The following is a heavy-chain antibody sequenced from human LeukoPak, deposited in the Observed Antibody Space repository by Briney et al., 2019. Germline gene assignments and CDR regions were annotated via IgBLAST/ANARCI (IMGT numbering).Heavy chain of an antibody. CDR1: GFTFSSYW. J-gene: IGHJ6*03. V-gene: IGHV3-74*01. CDR2: INSDGSST. D-gene: IGHD6-13*01. CDR3: ARAEYSSWYSYYYYYYYMDV. Sequence: PGGSLRLSCAASGFTFSSYWMHWVRHAPGKGLVWVSCINSDGSSTSYADSVKGRFTISRDNAKNTLYLQMNSLRAEDTAVYYCARAEYSSWYSYYYYYYYMDVWGKGTTVTVSS.